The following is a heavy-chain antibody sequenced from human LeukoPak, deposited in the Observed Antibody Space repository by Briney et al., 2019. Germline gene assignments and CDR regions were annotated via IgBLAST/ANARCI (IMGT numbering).Heavy chain of an antibody. D-gene: IGHD2-15*01. CDR1: GFTFSSYA. Sequence: GGSLRLSCAASGFTFSSYAMSWVRQAPGKGLGWVSAISGSGGSTYYADSVKGRFTISRDNSKNTLYLQMNSLRGEDTAVYYCAKLKEDIVVVVGMLYFDYWGQGTLVTVSS. CDR3: AKLKEDIVVVVGMLYFDY. CDR2: ISGSGGST. V-gene: IGHV3-23*01. J-gene: IGHJ4*02.